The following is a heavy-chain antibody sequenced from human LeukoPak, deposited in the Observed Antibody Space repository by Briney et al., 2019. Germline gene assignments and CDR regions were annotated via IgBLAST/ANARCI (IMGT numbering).Heavy chain of an antibody. CDR3: ARADENYDFWSGYQYNWFDP. Sequence: GGSLRLSCAASGFTFDDYTMHWVRQAPGKGLEWVSLITWDGGSTYYADSVKGRFTISRDNAKNSLYLQMNSLRAEDTAVYYCARADENYDFWSGYQYNWFDPWGQGTLVTVSS. CDR2: ITWDGGST. D-gene: IGHD3-3*01. CDR1: GFTFDDYT. V-gene: IGHV3-43*01. J-gene: IGHJ5*02.